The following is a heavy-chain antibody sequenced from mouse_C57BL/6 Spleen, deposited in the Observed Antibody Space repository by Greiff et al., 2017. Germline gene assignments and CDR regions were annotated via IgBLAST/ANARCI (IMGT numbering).Heavy chain of an antibody. CDR3: ARLGNYDYYAMDY. D-gene: IGHD2-1*01. CDR1: GYAFSSSW. Sequence: QVQLKQSGPELVKPGASVKISCKASGYAFSSSWMNWVKQRPGKGLEWIGRIYPGDGDTNYNGKFKGTATLTADKSSSTAYMQLSSLASEDSAVYFCARLGNYDYYAMDYWGQGTSVTVSS. CDR2: IYPGDGDT. J-gene: IGHJ4*01. V-gene: IGHV1-82*01.